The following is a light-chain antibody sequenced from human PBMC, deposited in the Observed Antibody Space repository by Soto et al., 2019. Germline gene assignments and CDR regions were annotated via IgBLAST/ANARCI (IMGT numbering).Light chain of an antibody. J-gene: IGKJ1*01. V-gene: IGKV3-20*01. Sequence: ESVLTQSPGTLSLSPGERATLSCRASQSVSSSYLAWYQQKPGQAPRLLIYGASSRATGIPDRFSGSGSGTDFTLTISRLEPEDFAVYYCPQYGSSPRAFGQGTKAEIK. CDR1: QSVSSSY. CDR3: PQYGSSPRA. CDR2: GAS.